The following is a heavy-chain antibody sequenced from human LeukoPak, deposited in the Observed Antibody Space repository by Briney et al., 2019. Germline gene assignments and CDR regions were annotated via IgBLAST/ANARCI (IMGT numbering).Heavy chain of an antibody. CDR3: ASSDSSSWYFLDY. J-gene: IGHJ4*02. Sequence: SETLSLTCTVSGGSISSYYWSWIRQPPGKGLEWIGYIYYSGSTNYNPSLKSRVTISVDTSKNQFSLKLSSVTAADTAVYYCASSDSSSWYFLDYWGQGTLVTVSS. D-gene: IGHD6-13*01. CDR2: IYYSGST. CDR1: GGSISSYY. V-gene: IGHV4-59*08.